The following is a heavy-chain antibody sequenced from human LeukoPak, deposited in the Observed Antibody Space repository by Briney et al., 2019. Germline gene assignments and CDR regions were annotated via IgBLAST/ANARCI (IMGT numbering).Heavy chain of an antibody. CDR2: IYSSGQS. CDR3: ARAPVSTAYLHYYSMDV. Sequence: SETLSLTCTVSGDSISSTTDSWGWVRQSPGKGLEWIGSIYSSGQSYYKVSLRSRVTMSVDTSKNLFSLKLTSVTAADTAVYYCARAPVSTAYLHYYSMDVWGKGTMVTVSS. D-gene: IGHD3-16*01. J-gene: IGHJ6*04. V-gene: IGHV4-39*07. CDR1: GDSISSTTDS.